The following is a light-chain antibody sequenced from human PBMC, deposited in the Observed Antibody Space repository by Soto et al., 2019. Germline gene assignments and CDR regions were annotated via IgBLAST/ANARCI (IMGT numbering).Light chain of an antibody. CDR1: QTIDNT. V-gene: IGKV3-15*01. J-gene: IGKJ5*01. Sequence: EIVMTQAPATLSLSPGERATLSCRASQTIDNTLAWYQRKPGQAPRLLIYDASTRATGVPARFSGSGSGTDFTLTISSLQSEDFAVYYCQHYIPWRSITFGQGTRLSIK. CDR2: DAS. CDR3: QHYIPWRSIT.